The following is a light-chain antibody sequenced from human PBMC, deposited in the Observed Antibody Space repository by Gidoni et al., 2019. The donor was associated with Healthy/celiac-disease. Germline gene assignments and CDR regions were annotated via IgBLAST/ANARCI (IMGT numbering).Light chain of an antibody. CDR1: NIGSKS. V-gene: IGLV3-21*04. J-gene: IGLJ2*01. Sequence: SYVLTQPPSVSVAPGKTARITCGGNNIGSKSVHWYQQKPGQAPVLVIYYASDRPSGIPEGFSGSNSGNTATLTISRVEAWDEADYYCQVWDSSSDHAVFGGGTKLPVL. CDR3: QVWDSSSDHAV. CDR2: YAS.